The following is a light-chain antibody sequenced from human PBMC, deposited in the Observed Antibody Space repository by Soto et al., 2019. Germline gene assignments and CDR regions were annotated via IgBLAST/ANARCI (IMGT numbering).Light chain of an antibody. J-gene: IGKJ4*01. CDR3: MQALQTPPA. CDR2: LGS. V-gene: IGKV2-28*01. Sequence: DIVMTQSPLSLPVTPGEPASISCRSSQSLLHSNGYNSLDWYLQKPGQSPQLLIYLGSNRASGVPDRFSGSGSGTDFTLKISRVEAEAVGVYYCMQALQTPPALGGGTKVESK. CDR1: QSLLHSNGYNS.